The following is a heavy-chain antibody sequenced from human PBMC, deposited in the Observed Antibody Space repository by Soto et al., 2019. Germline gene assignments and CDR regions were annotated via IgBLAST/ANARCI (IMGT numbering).Heavy chain of an antibody. J-gene: IGHJ4*02. Sequence: GASVKVSCKASAYTFTRYDINWVRQATGQGLEWMGWINPNSGNTGYARKFRGRVTMTTDTSASTAYMELSSLTSDDTAVYYCARGLDYYDSSGYDYWGQGTLATVSS. CDR1: AYTFTRYD. CDR2: INPNSGNT. V-gene: IGHV1-8*01. CDR3: ARGLDYYDSSGYDY. D-gene: IGHD3-22*01.